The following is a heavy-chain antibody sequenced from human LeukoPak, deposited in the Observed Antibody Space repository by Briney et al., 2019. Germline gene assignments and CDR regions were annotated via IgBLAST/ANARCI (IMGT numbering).Heavy chain of an antibody. D-gene: IGHD7-27*01. Sequence: ASVKVSCKASGYTFTGYYMHWVRQAPGQGLEWMGWINPNSGGTNYAQKFQGWVTMTRDTSTSTAYMELRSLRSDDTAVYYCARVRTGEFDYWGQGTLVTVSS. J-gene: IGHJ4*02. CDR2: INPNSGGT. CDR1: GYTFTGYY. V-gene: IGHV1-2*04. CDR3: ARVRTGEFDY.